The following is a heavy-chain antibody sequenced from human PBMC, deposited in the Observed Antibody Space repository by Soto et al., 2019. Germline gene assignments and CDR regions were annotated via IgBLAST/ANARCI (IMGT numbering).Heavy chain of an antibody. J-gene: IGHJ4*02. CDR3: AREMDYYDTSGDSYLDY. CDR1: GGSISSGTYH. CDR2: IYYSGST. V-gene: IGHV4-31*03. D-gene: IGHD3-22*01. Sequence: QVQLQESGPGLVKPSQTLSLTCTVSGGSISSGTYHWTWIRQHPEKGLEWIGYIYYSGSTYHNPSLKSRVTISVDTSKNQFSLRLSSVTAADTAVYYCAREMDYYDTSGDSYLDYWCQGTLVTFSS.